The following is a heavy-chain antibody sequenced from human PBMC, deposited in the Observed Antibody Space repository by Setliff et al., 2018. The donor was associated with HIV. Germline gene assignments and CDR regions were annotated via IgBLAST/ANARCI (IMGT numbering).Heavy chain of an antibody. V-gene: IGHV4-39*07. CDR3: ARAPYYDYRGLAVYYFDY. CDR1: GGSINSTSYY. CDR2: IYYSGDT. Sequence: SETLSLTCIVSGGSINSTSYYWGWIRQPPGQGLEWIGTIYYSGDTFYNTSLKTRITISVDTSKNHLSLKVSSLTAADTAVYYCARAPYYDYRGLAVYYFDYWGQGTLVTV. J-gene: IGHJ4*02. D-gene: IGHD3-22*01.